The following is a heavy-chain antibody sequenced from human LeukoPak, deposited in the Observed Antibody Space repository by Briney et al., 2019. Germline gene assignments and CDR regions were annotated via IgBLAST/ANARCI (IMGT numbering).Heavy chain of an antibody. CDR1: GFTFSSYS. D-gene: IGHD6-6*01. CDR3: ARDRGYSSSSGTFDY. J-gene: IGHJ4*02. Sequence: GGSLRLSCAASGFTFSSYSMNWVRQAPGKGLEWVSSISSSSSYIYYADSVKGRFTISRDNAKNSLYLQMNSLRAEDTAVYYCARDRGYSSSSGTFDYWGQGTLVTVSS. V-gene: IGHV3-21*01. CDR2: ISSSSSYI.